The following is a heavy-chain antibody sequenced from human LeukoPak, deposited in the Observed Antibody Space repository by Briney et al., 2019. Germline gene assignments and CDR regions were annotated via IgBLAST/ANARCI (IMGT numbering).Heavy chain of an antibody. CDR1: GFTFSNAW. D-gene: IGHD1-26*01. CDR3: TTLLIRPAYYFDN. V-gene: IGHV3-15*01. Sequence: GGSLRLSCVASGFTFSNAWMSWVRQAPGKGLEWVGRIKSKTDGGTTDYAAPVKGRFTISRDDSKNTLYLQMNSLKTEDTAVYYCTTLLIRPAYYFDNWGQGTLVTVSS. J-gene: IGHJ4*02. CDR2: IKSKTDGGTT.